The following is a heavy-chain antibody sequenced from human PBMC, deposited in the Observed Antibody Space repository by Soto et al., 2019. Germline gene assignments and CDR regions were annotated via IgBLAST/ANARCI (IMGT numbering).Heavy chain of an antibody. D-gene: IGHD3-16*01. CDR1: GFTFSDYY. V-gene: IGHV3-21*01. J-gene: IGHJ5*02. CDR2: ISRSSSYI. Sequence: PGGSLRLSCAASGFTFSDYYMNWVRQAPGKGLEWVSYISRSSSYIYYADSVKGRFTISRDNAKNSLYLQMNSLRAEDTAVYYCARDLHDYVSFRFDPWGQGTLVTVSS. CDR3: ARDLHDYVSFRFDP.